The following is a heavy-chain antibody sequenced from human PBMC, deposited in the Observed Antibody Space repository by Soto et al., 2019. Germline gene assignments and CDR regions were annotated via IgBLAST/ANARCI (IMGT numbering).Heavy chain of an antibody. V-gene: IGHV4-30-2*01. CDR3: ASPKIAFYNWFDP. CDR2: MYHSGST. D-gene: IGHD3-3*02. CDR1: GGSISSGGYS. Sequence: SETLSLTCAVSGGSISSGGYSWSWIRQPPGKGLEWIGYMYHSGSTYYNPALKSRVTISVDTSKNQFSLKLSSVTAADTAVYYCASPKIAFYNWFDPWGQGTLVTVSS. J-gene: IGHJ5*02.